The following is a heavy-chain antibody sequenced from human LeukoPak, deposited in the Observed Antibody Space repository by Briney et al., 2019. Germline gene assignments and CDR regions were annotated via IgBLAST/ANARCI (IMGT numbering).Heavy chain of an antibody. V-gene: IGHV4-39*07. D-gene: IGHD1-14*01. Sequence: SETLSLTCTVPGGSNSSNSDYWGWIRQPPGKGLEWIGSIYYSGTTYYNPSLKSRVTISVDTSRNQFSLNLSSMTAADTAVYYCARGRPYNVGLPPWFDPWGQGTLVTVSS. CDR2: IYYSGTT. CDR1: GGSNSSNSDY. J-gene: IGHJ5*02. CDR3: ARGRPYNVGLPPWFDP.